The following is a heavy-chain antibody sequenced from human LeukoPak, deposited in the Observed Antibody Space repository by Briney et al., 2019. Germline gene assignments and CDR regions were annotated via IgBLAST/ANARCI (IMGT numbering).Heavy chain of an antibody. J-gene: IGHJ4*02. CDR1: GFTFSSYA. Sequence: GGSLRLSCAASGFTFSSYAMSWVRQAPGKGLEWVSAISGSGGSTYYADSVKGRFTISRDNSKNTLYLQMNSLRAEDTAVYYCAKDMYYYDSSGHGNTNPIDYWGQGTLVTVSS. V-gene: IGHV3-23*01. D-gene: IGHD3-22*01. CDR3: AKDMYYYDSSGHGNTNPIDY. CDR2: ISGSGGST.